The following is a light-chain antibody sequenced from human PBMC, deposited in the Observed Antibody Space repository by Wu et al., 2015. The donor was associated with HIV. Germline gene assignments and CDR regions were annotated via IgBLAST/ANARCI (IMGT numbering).Light chain of an antibody. CDR3: QQYDNLLT. CDR1: QDISNY. J-gene: IGKJ4*01. V-gene: IGKV1-33*01. CDR2: DAS. Sequence: DIQMTQSPSSVSASIGDRVTITCQASQDISNYLNWYQQKPGKAPKLLIYDASNLETGVPSRFSGSGSGTDFTFTISSLQPEDIATYYCQQYDNLLTFGGGTKVEIK.